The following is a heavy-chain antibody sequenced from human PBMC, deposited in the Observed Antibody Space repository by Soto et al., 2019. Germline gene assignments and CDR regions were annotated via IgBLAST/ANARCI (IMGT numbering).Heavy chain of an antibody. J-gene: IGHJ6*02. CDR3: AREVGYSCSDYYYYYGMDV. CDR1: GGSVSSGSYY. V-gene: IGHV4-61*01. D-gene: IGHD6-6*01. Sequence: QVQLQESGPGLVKPSETLSLTSTVSGGSVSSGSYYWSWIQQPPGKGLEWIGYIYYSGSTNYNPSLKSRVTISVDTSKNQFSLKLSSVTAADTAVYYCAREVGYSCSDYYYYYGMDVWGQGTTVTVSS. CDR2: IYYSGST.